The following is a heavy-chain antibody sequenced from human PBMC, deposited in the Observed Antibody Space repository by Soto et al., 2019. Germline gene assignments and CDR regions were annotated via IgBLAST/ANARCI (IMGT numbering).Heavy chain of an antibody. Sequence: GGSLRLSCAASGFTFSSYAMSWVRQAPGKGLEWVSAISGSGGSTYYADSVKGRFTISRDNSKNTLYLQMNSLRAEDTAVYYCAKLGRGIVVVPAAAEVDYWGQGTLVTVSS. J-gene: IGHJ4*02. D-gene: IGHD2-2*01. CDR2: ISGSGGST. CDR1: GFTFSSYA. CDR3: AKLGRGIVVVPAAAEVDY. V-gene: IGHV3-23*01.